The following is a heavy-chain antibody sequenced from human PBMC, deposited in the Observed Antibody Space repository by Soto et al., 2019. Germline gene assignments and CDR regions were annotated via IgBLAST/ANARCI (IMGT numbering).Heavy chain of an antibody. CDR2: ISGSGGSR. Sequence: GGSLALSCAASGFTFSIHAMSWVRQAPGNGLEWVSAISGSGGSRYYAESVKGRFTISRENSKNTLYLQMNSLRAEDTAVYYCAKEERGYSYGYPYYFDYWGKGNLATVSS. J-gene: IGHJ4*02. D-gene: IGHD5-18*01. V-gene: IGHV3-23*01. CDR3: AKEERGYSYGYPYYFDY. CDR1: GFTFSIHA.